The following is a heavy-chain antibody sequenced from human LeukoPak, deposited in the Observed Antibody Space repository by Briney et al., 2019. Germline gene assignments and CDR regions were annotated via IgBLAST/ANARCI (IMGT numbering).Heavy chain of an antibody. D-gene: IGHD3-3*01. Sequence: GGSLRLSCAASGFTFSSYAMSWVRQAPGKGLEWASAISGSGGSTYYADSVKGRFTISRDNSKNSLYLQMNSLRAEDTAVYYCARDLEGQRGITIFGVVDYWGQGTLVTVSS. CDR2: ISGSGGST. CDR3: ARDLEGQRGITIFGVVDY. V-gene: IGHV3-23*01. CDR1: GFTFSSYA. J-gene: IGHJ4*02.